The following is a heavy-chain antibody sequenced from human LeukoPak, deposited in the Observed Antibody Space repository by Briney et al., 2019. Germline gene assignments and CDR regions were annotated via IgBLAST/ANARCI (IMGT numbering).Heavy chain of an antibody. Sequence: SETLSLTCTVSGDSITSYYWSWIRQPPGKGLEWIGYIHYRGSTNYNPSLKSRVTTSVDTSKNQFSLKLSSVTAADTAVYYCARRSYYYYGMDVWGQGTTVTVSS. CDR3: ARRSYYYYGMDV. J-gene: IGHJ6*02. CDR2: IHYRGST. CDR1: GDSITSYY. D-gene: IGHD6-6*01. V-gene: IGHV4-59*08.